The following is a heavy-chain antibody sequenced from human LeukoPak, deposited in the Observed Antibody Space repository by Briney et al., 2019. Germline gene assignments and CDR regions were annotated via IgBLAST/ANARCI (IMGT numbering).Heavy chain of an antibody. CDR2: IIPIFGTA. J-gene: IGHJ6*02. CDR1: GGTFSSYA. D-gene: IGHD3-3*01. V-gene: IGHV1-69*13. CDR3: ARGGQFWSNYYYYGMDV. Sequence: GASVKVSCKASGGTFSSYAISWMRQAPGQGLEWMGGIIPIFGTANYAQKFQGRVTITADESTSTAYMELSSLRSEDTAVYYCARGGQFWSNYYYYGMDVWGQGTTVTVSS.